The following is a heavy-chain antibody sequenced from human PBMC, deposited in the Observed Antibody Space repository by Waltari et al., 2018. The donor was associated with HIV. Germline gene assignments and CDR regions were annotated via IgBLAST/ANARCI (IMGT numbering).Heavy chain of an antibody. J-gene: IGHJ4*02. D-gene: IGHD3-22*01. CDR2: ISYDATNL. V-gene: IGHV3-30*18. Sequence: QVQLVESGGGVVQPGRSLRLSCAASGSTFFYSYGMHWVRQAPGKGLEWVATISYDATNLYYADSVKGRFTISRDNSKNTLYLQMNSLRGEDTAVYYCAKDRRQGYYHDNSGERPFDQWGQGTLVTVSS. CDR1: GSTFFYSYG. CDR3: AKDRRQGYYHDNSGERPFDQ.